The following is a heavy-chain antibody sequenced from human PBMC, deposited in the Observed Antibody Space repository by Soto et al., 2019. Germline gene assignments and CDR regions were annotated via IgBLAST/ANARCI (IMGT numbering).Heavy chain of an antibody. D-gene: IGHD3-22*01. V-gene: IGHV4-59*01. CDR3: ARELGNYDSSGTNDAFDI. CDR2: IYYRGST. CDR1: GGSINTYY. Sequence: PXETLSLTCSLSGGSINTYYWSWIRQPPGKGLEWIGYIYYRGSTSYNPSLKSRVTISVDTSKNQFSLKLRSVSAADTAAYYCARELGNYDSSGTNDAFDIWGQGTMVTVSS. J-gene: IGHJ3*02.